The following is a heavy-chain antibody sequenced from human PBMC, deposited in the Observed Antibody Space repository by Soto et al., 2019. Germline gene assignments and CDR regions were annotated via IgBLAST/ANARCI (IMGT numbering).Heavy chain of an antibody. D-gene: IGHD3-9*01. J-gene: IGHJ4*02. CDR2: INHSGST. CDR1: GGSFSGYY. V-gene: IGHV4-34*01. Sequence: SETLSLTCAVYGGSFSGYYWSWIRQPPGKGLEWIGEINHSGSTNYNPSLKSRVTISVDTSKNQFSLKLSSVTAADTAVYYCAYTPSYYDILTGYYLDYWGQGTLVTVSS. CDR3: AYTPSYYDILTGYYLDY.